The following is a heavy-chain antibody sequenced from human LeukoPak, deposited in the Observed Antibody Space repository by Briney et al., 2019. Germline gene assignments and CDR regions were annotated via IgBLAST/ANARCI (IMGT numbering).Heavy chain of an antibody. D-gene: IGHD3-9*01. V-gene: IGHV1-46*01. CDR1: GYTFTSYY. CDR2: INPSGGST. J-gene: IGHJ5*02. Sequence: ASVKVSCKASGYTFTSYYMHWVRQAPGQGLEWMGIINPSGGSTSYAQKFQGRVTMTRDTSTSTVYMELSSLRSEDTAVYYCARATSGGPTLRYFDWLLDGWFDPWGQGTLVTVSS. CDR3: ARATSGGPTLRYFDWLLDGWFDP.